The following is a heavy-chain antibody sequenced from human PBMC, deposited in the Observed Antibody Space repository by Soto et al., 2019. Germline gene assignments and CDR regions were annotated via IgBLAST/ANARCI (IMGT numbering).Heavy chain of an antibody. CDR3: AGHLWDIVVVVAAHGAFDI. J-gene: IGHJ3*02. D-gene: IGHD2-15*01. V-gene: IGHV4-59*08. CDR1: GGSISSYY. CDR2: IYYSGST. Sequence: SETLSLTCTVSGGSISSYYWSWIRQPPGKGLEWIGYIYYSGSTNYNPSLKSRVTISVGTSKNQFSLKLSSVTAADTAVYYCAGHLWDIVVVVAAHGAFDIWGQGTMVTVSS.